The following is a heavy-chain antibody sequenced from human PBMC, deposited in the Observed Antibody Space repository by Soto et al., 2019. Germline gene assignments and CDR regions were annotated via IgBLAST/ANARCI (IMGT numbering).Heavy chain of an antibody. CDR2: IWYDGSNK. V-gene: IGHV3-33*01. CDR1: GFTFSSYG. D-gene: IGHD6-19*01. CDR3: ARDGRYSSGWYSPGDY. J-gene: IGHJ4*02. Sequence: GGSLRLSCAASGFTFSSYGMHWVRQAPGKGLEWVAVIWYDGSNKYYADSVKGRFTISRDNSKNTLYLQMNSLRAEDTAVYYCARDGRYSSGWYSPGDYWGQGTLVT.